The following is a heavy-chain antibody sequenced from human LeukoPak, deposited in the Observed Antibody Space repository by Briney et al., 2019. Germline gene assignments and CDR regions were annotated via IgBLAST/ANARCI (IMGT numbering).Heavy chain of an antibody. J-gene: IGHJ4*02. CDR2: INPNSGGT. D-gene: IGHD1-26*01. Sequence: SVKVSCKASGYTFTGYYMHWVRRAPGQGLEWMGWINPNSGGTNYAQKFQGRVTMTRDTSISTAYMELSRLRSDDTAVYYCARGSARGATGKYYFDYWGQGTLVTVSS. V-gene: IGHV1-2*02. CDR1: GYTFTGYY. CDR3: ARGSARGATGKYYFDY.